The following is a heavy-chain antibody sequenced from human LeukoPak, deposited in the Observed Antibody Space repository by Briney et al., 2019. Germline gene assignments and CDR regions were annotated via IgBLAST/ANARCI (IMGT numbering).Heavy chain of an antibody. D-gene: IGHD2-21*02. V-gene: IGHV3-30*04. CDR2: ISYDGSNK. CDR3: ARRLYQFDY. Sequence: GGSLRLSCAASGFTFSSYVMHWVRQAPGKGLEWVAVISYDGSNKYYADSVKGRFTISRDNSKNTLYLQMNSLRAEDTAVYYCARRLYQFDYWGQGTLVTVSS. J-gene: IGHJ4*02. CDR1: GFTFSSYV.